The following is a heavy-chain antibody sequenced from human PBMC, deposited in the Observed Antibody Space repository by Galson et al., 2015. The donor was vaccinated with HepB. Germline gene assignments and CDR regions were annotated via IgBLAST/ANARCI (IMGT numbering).Heavy chain of an antibody. Sequence: SLRPSCAASGFTFKNYGLHWARQAPGKGLEWLALIQYDGSDKSFADSVKGRFTISRDNSKNTVYLQMNTLRAEDTAVYYCARGAGTSHGYGFVDYYYYMDVWGKGTTVTVSS. D-gene: IGHD5-18*01. CDR3: ARGAGTSHGYGFVDYYYYMDV. CDR1: GFTFKNYG. J-gene: IGHJ6*03. V-gene: IGHV3-33*01. CDR2: IQYDGSDK.